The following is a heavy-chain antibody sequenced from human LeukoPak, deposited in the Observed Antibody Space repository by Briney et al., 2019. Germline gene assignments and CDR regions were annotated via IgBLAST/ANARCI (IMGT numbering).Heavy chain of an antibody. CDR1: GYSFTSYW. V-gene: IGHV5-51*01. J-gene: IGHJ4*02. Sequence: GESLKISCKGSGYSFTSYWIAWVRQMPGKGLEWMGTIYPGDSETRYSPSFQGQVTTSADKSISTAYLQWSSLKASDTAMYYCARRAVGATTGSLDYWGQGTLVTVSS. CDR2: IYPGDSET. CDR3: ARRAVGATTGSLDY. D-gene: IGHD1-26*01.